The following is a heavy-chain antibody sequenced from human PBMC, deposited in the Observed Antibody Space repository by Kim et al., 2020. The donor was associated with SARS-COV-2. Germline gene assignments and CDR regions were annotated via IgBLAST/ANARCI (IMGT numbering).Heavy chain of an antibody. J-gene: IGHJ4*02. V-gene: IGHV3-23*01. Sequence: ADPVKGRFALSRDNPKNTLYLQMNSLRAEDTAVYYCARTSGSYSYYFDYWGQGTLVTVSS. CDR3: ARTSGSYSYYFDY. D-gene: IGHD1-26*01.